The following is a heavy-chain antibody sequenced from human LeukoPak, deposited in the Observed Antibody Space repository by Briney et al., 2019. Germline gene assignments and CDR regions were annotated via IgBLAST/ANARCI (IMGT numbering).Heavy chain of an antibody. CDR1: GYTFTSYD. D-gene: IGHD6-13*01. J-gene: IGHJ4*02. V-gene: IGHV1-8*01. CDR2: MNPNSGNT. Sequence: ASVKVSCKASGYTFTSYDINWVRQATGQGLEWMGWMNPNSGNTGYAQKFQGRGTMTRNTSISTAYMELSSLRSEDTAVYYCARGLGIAARAFFSYWGQGTLVTVSS. CDR3: ARGLGIAARAFFSY.